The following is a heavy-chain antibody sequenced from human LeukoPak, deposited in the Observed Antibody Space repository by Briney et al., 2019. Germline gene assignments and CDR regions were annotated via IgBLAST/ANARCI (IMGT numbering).Heavy chain of an antibody. CDR3: ARGADRDYGDYVGY. Sequence: GGSLRLSCAASGFTFSSYEMNWVRQAPGKGLEWVSYISSSGSTIYYADSVKGRFTISRDNAKNSLYLRMNSLRAEDTAVYYCARGADRDYGDYVGYWGQGTLVTVSS. V-gene: IGHV3-48*03. J-gene: IGHJ4*02. CDR1: GFTFSSYE. D-gene: IGHD4-17*01. CDR2: ISSSGSTI.